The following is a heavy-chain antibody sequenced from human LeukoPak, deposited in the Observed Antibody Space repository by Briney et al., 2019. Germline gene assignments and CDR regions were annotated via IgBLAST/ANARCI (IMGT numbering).Heavy chain of an antibody. CDR2: IIPIFGTA. J-gene: IGHJ3*02. D-gene: IGHD3-10*01. CDR3: ARVFTPPPLGTMVRGVGAFDI. V-gene: IGHV1-69*01. Sequence: GSSVKVSCKASGGTFSSYAISWVRQAPGQGLEWMGGIIPIFGTANYAQKFQGRVTITADESTSTAYMELSRLRSDDTAVYYCARVFTPPPLGTMVRGVGAFDIWGQGTMVTVSS. CDR1: GGTFSSYA.